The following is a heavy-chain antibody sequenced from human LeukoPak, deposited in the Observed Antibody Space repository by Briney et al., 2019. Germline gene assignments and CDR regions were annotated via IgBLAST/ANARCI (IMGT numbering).Heavy chain of an antibody. D-gene: IGHD6-13*01. Sequence: GGYLRRSCAASGFTFSDYYMSWIRQAPGKGLEWVSYLSSSSSYTNYADSVKGRFTISRGNAKNSLYLQMNSLRAEDTAVYYCARDGYSSSWYWFDYWGQGTLVTVSS. CDR1: GFTFSDYY. V-gene: IGHV3-11*06. CDR2: LSSSSSYT. J-gene: IGHJ4*02. CDR3: ARDGYSSSWYWFDY.